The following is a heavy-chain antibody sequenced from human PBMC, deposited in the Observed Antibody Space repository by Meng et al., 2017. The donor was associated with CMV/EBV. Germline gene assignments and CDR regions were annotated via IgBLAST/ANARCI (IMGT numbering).Heavy chain of an antibody. Sequence: SDILSLTCAVHGWSFRGYFWSWIRQRPGKGLKWIGEINHSVSTNYNPSLKSRVAISVDTSKNQFSLKLSSVTAADTAVYYCARKAQDCSSTSCYPFDIWGQGTMVTVSS. CDR1: GWSFRGYF. J-gene: IGHJ3*02. D-gene: IGHD2-2*01. V-gene: IGHV4-34*01. CDR2: INHSVST. CDR3: ARKAQDCSSTSCYPFDI.